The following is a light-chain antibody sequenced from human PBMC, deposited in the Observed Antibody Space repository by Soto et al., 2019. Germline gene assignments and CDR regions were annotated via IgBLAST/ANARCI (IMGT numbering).Light chain of an antibody. CDR1: SSDVGDYDY. CDR2: DVT. Sequence: QSVLTQPASVSGSPGQSITISCTGTSSDVGDYDYVSWYQQHPGKAPKLIIYDVTNRPSGVSNRFSGSKSGNTASLTISGLQAEDEADYYCGSYTSSTSYVFGSGTKLTVL. CDR3: GSYTSSTSYV. J-gene: IGLJ1*01. V-gene: IGLV2-14*03.